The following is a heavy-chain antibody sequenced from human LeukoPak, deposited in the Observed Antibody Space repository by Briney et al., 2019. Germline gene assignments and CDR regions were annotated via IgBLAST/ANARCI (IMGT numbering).Heavy chain of an antibody. CDR1: DGSITKYY. J-gene: IGHJ6*02. CDR2: IHYRGTT. D-gene: IGHD3-10*01. CDR3: ARLNYYFYGTDV. Sequence: SETLSLTCTLSDGSITKYYWSWIRQPPGKGLEWIGYIHYRGTTNYNPSLKSRVAISADTSKSQFSLKLNSVTAADTAVYYCARLNYYFYGTDVWGPGTTVTVSS. V-gene: IGHV4-59*08.